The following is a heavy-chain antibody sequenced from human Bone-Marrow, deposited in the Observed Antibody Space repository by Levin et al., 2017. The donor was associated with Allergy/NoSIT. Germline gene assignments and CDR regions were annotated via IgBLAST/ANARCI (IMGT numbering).Heavy chain of an antibody. CDR1: GFNFRNYA. CDR2: ISGNDAGST. J-gene: IGHJ6*03. Sequence: PGGSLRLSCEASGFNFRNYAMTWVRQAPGKGLEWVSSISGNDAGSTYYATSVEGRFTTSRDNSKNTVYLHMNSLGADDTAIYYCAKCPGAAVAAGERVVYYFYMDVWGKGTAVTVSS. CDR3: AKCPGAAVAAGERVVYYFYMDV. V-gene: IGHV3-23*01. D-gene: IGHD6-19*01.